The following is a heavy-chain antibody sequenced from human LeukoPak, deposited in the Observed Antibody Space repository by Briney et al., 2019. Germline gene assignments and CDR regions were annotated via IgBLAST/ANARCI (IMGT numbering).Heavy chain of an antibody. J-gene: IGHJ4*02. CDR1: GFTFSSYA. CDR3: ARKIAVARGGFDY. D-gene: IGHD6-19*01. Sequence: QPGRSLRLSCAASGFTFSSYAMHWVRQAPGKGLEWVAVISYDGSNKYYADSVKGRSTISRDNSKNTLYLQMNSLRAEDTAVYYCARKIAVARGGFDYWGQGTLVTVSS. V-gene: IGHV3-30*04. CDR2: ISYDGSNK.